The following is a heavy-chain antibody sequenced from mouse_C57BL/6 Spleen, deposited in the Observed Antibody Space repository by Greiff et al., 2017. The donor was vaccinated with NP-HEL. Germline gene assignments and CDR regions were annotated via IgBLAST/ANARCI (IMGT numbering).Heavy chain of an antibody. CDR3: ARPDYSNHLAWFAY. J-gene: IGHJ3*01. Sequence: EVQLQQSGPELVKPGASVKMSCKASGYTFTDYNMHWVKQSHGKSLEWIGYINPNNGGTSYNQKFKGKATLTVNKSSSTAYMELRSLTSEDSAVYYCARPDYSNHLAWFAYWGQGTLVTVSA. V-gene: IGHV1-22*01. D-gene: IGHD2-5*01. CDR2: INPNNGGT. CDR1: GYTFTDYN.